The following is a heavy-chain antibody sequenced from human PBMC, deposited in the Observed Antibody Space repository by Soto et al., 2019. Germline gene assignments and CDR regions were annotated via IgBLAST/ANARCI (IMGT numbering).Heavy chain of an antibody. D-gene: IGHD3-10*01. CDR1: GGSISSYY. CDR2: IYYSGTT. Sequence: SETLSLTCTVSGGSISSYYWSWIRQPPGKGLEWIGYIYYSGTTYYNPSLKSRVTMSVDTSKNQFSLDLTSVTAADTAVYYCARRGRSASGSYYFDYWGQGTLVTVS. CDR3: ARRGRSASGSYYFDY. J-gene: IGHJ4*02. V-gene: IGHV4-59*04.